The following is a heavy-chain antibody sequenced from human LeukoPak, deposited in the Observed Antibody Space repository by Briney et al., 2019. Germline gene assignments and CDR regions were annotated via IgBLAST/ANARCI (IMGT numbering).Heavy chain of an antibody. J-gene: IGHJ1*01. D-gene: IGHD2-15*01. CDR2: LSNTGGST. CDR1: GFSYNTYA. CDR3: AQQVGYCSSGSCYFTY. Sequence: GGSLRLSCAASGFSYNTYAMSWVRQAPAKGLVWVSALSNTGGSTYYADSVKGRFTISRDKSKNTLSLQMNSLRAEDTAVYYCAQQVGYCSSGSCYFTYWGQGTLVTVFS. V-gene: IGHV3-23*01.